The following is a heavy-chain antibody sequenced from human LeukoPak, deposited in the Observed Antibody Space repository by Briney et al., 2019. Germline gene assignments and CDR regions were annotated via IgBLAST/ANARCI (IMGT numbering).Heavy chain of an antibody. Sequence: PGGSLRLSCAASGFIYSDYWMSWVRQAPGKGLERVANIKTDGSEKYYVDSVKGRFTISRDNAKNSLYLQMSSLRAEDTAVYYCARGGWRPDPWGQGTLVTVSS. CDR3: ARGGWRPDP. D-gene: IGHD6-19*01. J-gene: IGHJ5*02. V-gene: IGHV3-7*01. CDR1: GFIYSDYW. CDR2: IKTDGSEK.